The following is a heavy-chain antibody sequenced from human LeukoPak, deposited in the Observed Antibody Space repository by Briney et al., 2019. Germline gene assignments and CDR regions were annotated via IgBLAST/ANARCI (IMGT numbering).Heavy chain of an antibody. CDR2: IYTRGST. CDR1: GGSINNYY. Sequence: PWETLSLTCTVSGGSINNYYWSWIRQPAGKGLEWIGRIYTRGSTNYNPSLKSRVTMSVDTSKNQFSLKLSSVTAADTAVYYCARVERSGYHYFDFWGQGTLVTVSS. J-gene: IGHJ4*02. CDR3: ARVERSGYHYFDF. D-gene: IGHD3-10*01. V-gene: IGHV4-4*07.